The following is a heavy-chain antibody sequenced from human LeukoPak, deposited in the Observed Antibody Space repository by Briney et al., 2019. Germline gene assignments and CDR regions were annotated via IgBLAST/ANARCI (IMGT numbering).Heavy chain of an antibody. Sequence: KPSETLSLTCTVSGGTTINYYCSWIRQPAGKGLEWLGRVYTSGTTNYNPSLESRLSMSVDNYRSQFSLKLSSVTAADTAVYYCAREASSGSYVWSWGQGTLVTVSS. CDR3: AREASSGSYVWS. J-gene: IGHJ5*02. CDR2: VYTSGTT. D-gene: IGHD1-26*01. V-gene: IGHV4-4*07. CDR1: GGTTINYY.